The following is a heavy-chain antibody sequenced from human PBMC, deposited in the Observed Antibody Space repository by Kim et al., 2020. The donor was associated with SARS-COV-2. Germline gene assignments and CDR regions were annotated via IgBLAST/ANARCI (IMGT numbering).Heavy chain of an antibody. CDR3: ARDRPGLFVSPLLDY. Sequence: GGSLRLSCAASGFTFSSYEMNWVRQAPGKGLEWVSYISSSGSTIYYAYSVKGRFTISRDNAKNSLYLQMNSLRAEDTAVYYCARDRPGLFVSPLLDYWGQGTLVTVSS. D-gene: IGHD2-21*01. J-gene: IGHJ4*02. CDR2: ISSSGSTI. CDR1: GFTFSSYE. V-gene: IGHV3-48*03.